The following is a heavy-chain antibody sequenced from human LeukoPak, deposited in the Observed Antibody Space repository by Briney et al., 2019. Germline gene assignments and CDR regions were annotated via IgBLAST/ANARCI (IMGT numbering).Heavy chain of an antibody. Sequence: GGSLRLSCAASGFTFSSYVMHWVRQAPGKGLEWVAIISYDGSNEYYADSVKGRFTISRDNSKNTLYLQMNSLRAEDTAVYYCVRGLAHYYDSSAYFLDFWGQGTLVTVSS. CDR3: VRGLAHYYDSSAYFLDF. D-gene: IGHD3-22*01. CDR1: GFTFSSYV. V-gene: IGHV3-30*04. CDR2: ISYDGSNE. J-gene: IGHJ4*02.